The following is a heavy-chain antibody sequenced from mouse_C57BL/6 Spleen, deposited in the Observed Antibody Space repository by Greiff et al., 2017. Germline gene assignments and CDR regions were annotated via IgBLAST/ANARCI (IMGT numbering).Heavy chain of an antibody. CDR2: SRNKANDYTT. CDR3: ARGTYGAMDY. V-gene: IGHV7-1*01. J-gene: IGHJ4*01. Sequence: EVQRVDSGGGLVQSGRSLRLSCATSGFTFSDFYMEWVRQAPGKGLEWIAASRNKANDYTTEYSASVKGRFIVSRDTSQSILYLQMNALRGEDTALYYCARGTYGAMDYWGQGTSVTVSS. CDR1: GFTFSDFY. D-gene: IGHD2-10*02.